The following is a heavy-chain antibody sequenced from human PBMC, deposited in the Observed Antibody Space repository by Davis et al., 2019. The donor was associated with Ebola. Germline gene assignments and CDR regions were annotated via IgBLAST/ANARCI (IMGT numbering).Heavy chain of an antibody. CDR2: ISSTGGTT. CDR3: VKGLGPAYFDY. D-gene: IGHD2-2*01. CDR1: GFTFSKYA. Sequence: GESLKISCSASGFTFSKYAMHWVRQAPRKGLEFVSTISSTGGTTYHADSVEGRFTISRDNSKNTLFLQMSNLRAGDTAVYYCVKGLGPAYFDYWGQGTLVTVSS. J-gene: IGHJ4*02. V-gene: IGHV3-64D*08.